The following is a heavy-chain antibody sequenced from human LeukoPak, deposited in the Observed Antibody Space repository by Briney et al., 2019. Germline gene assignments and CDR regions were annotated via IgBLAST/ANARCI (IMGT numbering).Heavy chain of an antibody. D-gene: IGHD5-12*01. CDR3: ARGSGYSGYEARMYYYYYMDV. CDR2: IIPIFGTA. J-gene: IGHJ6*03. Sequence: SVKVSCKASGYTFTGYYIHWVRQAPGQGLEWMGGIIPIFGTANYAQKFQGRVTITADESTSTAYMELSSLRSEDTAVYYCARGSGYSGYEARMYYYYYMDVWGKGTTVTISS. V-gene: IGHV1-69*13. CDR1: GYTFTGYY.